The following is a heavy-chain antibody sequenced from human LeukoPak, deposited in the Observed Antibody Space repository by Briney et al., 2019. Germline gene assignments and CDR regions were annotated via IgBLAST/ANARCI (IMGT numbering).Heavy chain of an antibody. J-gene: IGHJ4*02. CDR1: GDSISGYY. D-gene: IGHD1-26*01. CDR3: ARGGSYFVY. Sequence: SETLSLTCTVSGDSISGYYWSWIRQPPGKGLEWIGNIYYSGTTNYDPSPRSRANISLDASKTQFSLRLSSVTAADTAVYYCARGGSYFVYWGQGNLVPVS. CDR2: IYYSGTT. V-gene: IGHV4-59*01.